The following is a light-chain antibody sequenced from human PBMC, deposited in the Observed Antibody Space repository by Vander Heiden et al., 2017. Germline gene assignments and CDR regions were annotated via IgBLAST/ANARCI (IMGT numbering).Light chain of an antibody. CDR2: AAS. CDR3: QQSYSTRT. V-gene: IGKV1-39*01. Sequence: DIQLNHSPSSLSASVGYRVTITCRASKSIRSHFNLYQPKPGKAPKILIDAASSFQSGVRSRCSGSGSGTDFTLTISRLQPEDFATYYRQQSYSTRTFGQGTKVEIK. CDR1: KSIRSH. J-gene: IGKJ1*01.